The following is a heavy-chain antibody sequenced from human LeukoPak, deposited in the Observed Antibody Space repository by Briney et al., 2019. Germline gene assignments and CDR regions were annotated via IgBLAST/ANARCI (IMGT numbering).Heavy chain of an antibody. Sequence: ASVKVSCKASGYTFTSYGFNWVRQATGQGREWMGWMNPKSGNTGYAQKFQGRVTMTRNTSITTAYMEVSSLRSEDTAVYYCARGAPHAYCSGGSCPYFDYWGQGTLATVSS. J-gene: IGHJ4*02. CDR1: GYTFTSYG. D-gene: IGHD2-15*01. CDR3: ARGAPHAYCSGGSCPYFDY. CDR2: MNPKSGNT. V-gene: IGHV1-8*01.